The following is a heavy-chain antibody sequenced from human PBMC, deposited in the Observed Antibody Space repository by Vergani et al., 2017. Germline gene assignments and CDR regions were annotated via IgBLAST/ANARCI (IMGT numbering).Heavy chain of an antibody. CDR2: IYYSGST. CDR1: GGSIRSTFYY. CDR3: ARHKEQLVPGNYYYYYYLHV. J-gene: IGHJ6*03. D-gene: IGHD6-13*01. Sequence: QLQLQESDPGLVKPSETLSLTCTVSGGSIRSTFYYWGWIRQPPGKGLEWIGTIYYSGSTYYNPSLKSRVTISVDTSKNQFSLKLNSVTAADTAVYYCARHKEQLVPGNYYYYYYLHVWGKGTTVTVSS. V-gene: IGHV4-39*01.